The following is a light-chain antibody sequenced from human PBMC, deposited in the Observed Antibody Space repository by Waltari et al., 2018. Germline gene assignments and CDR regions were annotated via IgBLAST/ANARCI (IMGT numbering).Light chain of an antibody. CDR3: MQGTHWPLT. Sequence: DVVMTQSPLSLPVTLGQPASISCKSSQSLVHSDGNNYLSWFQQRPGQSPRRLIYKVSNRESGVPNRFSASWSGTDFTLKISRLEAADVRVYYRMQGTHWPLTFGGGTKVAIK. CDR2: KVS. CDR1: QSLVHSDGNNY. J-gene: IGKJ4*01. V-gene: IGKV2-30*02.